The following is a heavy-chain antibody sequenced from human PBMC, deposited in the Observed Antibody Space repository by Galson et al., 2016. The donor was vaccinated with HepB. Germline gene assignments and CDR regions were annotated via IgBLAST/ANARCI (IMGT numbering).Heavy chain of an antibody. D-gene: IGHD3-9*01. Sequence: SLRLSCAASGFPFSSYDMHWVRQSTGKGLEWVSGIGTAGDTCYAGSVKGRFNISRENAENSLYLQMNSLRAEDTAVYYCAKNDILAGYSAFDYWGQGTLVTVSS. CDR3: AKNDILAGYSAFDY. CDR1: GFPFSSYD. J-gene: IGHJ4*02. V-gene: IGHV3-13*01. CDR2: IGTAGDT.